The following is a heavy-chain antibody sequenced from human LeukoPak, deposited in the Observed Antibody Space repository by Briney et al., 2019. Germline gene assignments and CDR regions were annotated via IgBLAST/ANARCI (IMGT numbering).Heavy chain of an antibody. CDR1: GFTFSSYA. D-gene: IGHD5-24*01. Sequence: GGSLRLSCAASGFTFSSYAMSWVRQAPGKGLEWVSVISGSGGSTYYADSVKGRFTISRDNSKNTLYLQMNSLRAEDTAVYYCAKGPFREWLQGYFDYWGLGTLVTVSS. CDR2: ISGSGGST. V-gene: IGHV3-23*01. J-gene: IGHJ4*02. CDR3: AKGPFREWLQGYFDY.